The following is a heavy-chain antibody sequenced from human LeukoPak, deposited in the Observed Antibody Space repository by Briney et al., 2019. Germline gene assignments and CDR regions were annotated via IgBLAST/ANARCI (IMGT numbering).Heavy chain of an antibody. D-gene: IGHD3-10*01. CDR1: GGSISSSSYY. V-gene: IGHV4-39*01. CDR2: IYYSGST. J-gene: IGHJ6*03. CDR3: ARPGITMVRGVTSYMDV. Sequence: PSETLSLTCTVAGGSISSSSYYWGWIHQPPGEGLEWIGSIYYSGSTYYNPSLKSRVTISVDTSKNQFSLKLSSVTAADTAVYYCARPGITMVRGVTSYMDVWGKGTTVTVSS.